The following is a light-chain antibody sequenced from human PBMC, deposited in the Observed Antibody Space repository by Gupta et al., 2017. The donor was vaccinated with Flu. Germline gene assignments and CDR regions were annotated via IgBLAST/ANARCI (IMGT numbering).Light chain of an antibody. Sequence: DIVMTQSPDSLAVSLGERATINCKSSQNIFYNSNINNYLAWYQQKPGQPPKLLIYWASTREPGVPDRFSGSGSGTDFTLTISSLQAEDVAVYYCQQYYSSPITFGQGTRVEIK. V-gene: IGKV4-1*01. CDR1: QNIFYNSNINNY. J-gene: IGKJ5*01. CDR3: QQYYSSPIT. CDR2: WAS.